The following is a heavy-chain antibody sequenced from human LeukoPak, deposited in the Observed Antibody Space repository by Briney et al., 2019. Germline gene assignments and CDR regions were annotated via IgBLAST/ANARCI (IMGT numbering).Heavy chain of an antibody. D-gene: IGHD2-8*01. J-gene: IGHJ4*02. CDR1: GVTFSSYG. CDR3: ARGPTNGQAFDY. V-gene: IGHV3-7*01. CDR2: IREDGSQK. Sequence: GGSLRLSCAASGVTFSSYGMSWVRQAPGKGLEWVASIREDGSQKTAVDSVRGRFTISRDNAKNSVYLQMDSLRAEDTAVYYCARGPTNGQAFDYWGQGTLVSVSS.